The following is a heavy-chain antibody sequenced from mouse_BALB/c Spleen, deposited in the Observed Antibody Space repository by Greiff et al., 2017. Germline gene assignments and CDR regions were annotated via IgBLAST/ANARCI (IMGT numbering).Heavy chain of an antibody. J-gene: IGHJ1*01. Sequence: EVKLVESGGGLVQPGGSLNLSCAASGFDFSRYWMSWARQAPGKGQEWIGEINPGSSTINYTPSLKDKFIISRDNAKNTLYLQMSKVRSEDTALYYCARLGTTAGYFDVWGAGTTVTVSS. V-gene: IGHV4-2*02. CDR3: ARLGTTAGYFDV. CDR1: GFDFSRYW. CDR2: INPGSSTI. D-gene: IGHD1-2*01.